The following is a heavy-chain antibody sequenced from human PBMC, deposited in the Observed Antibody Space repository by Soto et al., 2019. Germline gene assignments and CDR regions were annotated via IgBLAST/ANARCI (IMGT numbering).Heavy chain of an antibody. D-gene: IGHD3-9*01. CDR1: GGSISSSTYY. V-gene: IGHV4-39*01. J-gene: IGHJ4*02. Sequence: PSETLSLTCTVSGGSISSSTYYWVWIRQPPGKGPEWIGSIYHSGNTYYNPSLKSRVNISVDISNKQFSLRLSSVTAADTVVYYCARGGRRYFDWFPSGGPYFDYWGQGTLVTVSS. CDR3: ARGGRRYFDWFPSGGPYFDY. CDR2: IYHSGNT.